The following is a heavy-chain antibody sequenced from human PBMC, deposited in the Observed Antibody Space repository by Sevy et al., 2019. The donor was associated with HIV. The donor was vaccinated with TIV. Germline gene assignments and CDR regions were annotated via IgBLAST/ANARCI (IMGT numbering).Heavy chain of an antibody. D-gene: IGHD4-17*01. V-gene: IGHV3-30-3*01. CDR1: GFTFSSYA. J-gene: IGHJ5*02. Sequence: GGSLRLSCAASGFTFSSYAMHWVRQAPGKGLEWVAVISYDGSNKYYADSVKGRFTISRDNSKNPLYLQVKSLRTEDTALYYCARDQHDYAGNLRTGWFDPWGQGTLVTVSS. CDR2: ISYDGSNK. CDR3: ARDQHDYAGNLRTGWFDP.